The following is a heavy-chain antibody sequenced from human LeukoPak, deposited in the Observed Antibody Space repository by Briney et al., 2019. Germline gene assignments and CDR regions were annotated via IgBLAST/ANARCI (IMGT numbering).Heavy chain of an antibody. V-gene: IGHV3-21*06. CDR2: ISSGSDYI. CDR1: GFTFSYYA. D-gene: IGHD2-21*02. CDR3: ARDRQPLPLLVDY. Sequence: GGSLRLSCAASGFTFSYYAMNWVRQAPGKGLEWVSSISSGSDYIYYADSVKGRFTISRDNANNSLYLQMNSLRAEDTAVYYCARDRQPLPLLVDYWGQGTLVTVSS. J-gene: IGHJ4*02.